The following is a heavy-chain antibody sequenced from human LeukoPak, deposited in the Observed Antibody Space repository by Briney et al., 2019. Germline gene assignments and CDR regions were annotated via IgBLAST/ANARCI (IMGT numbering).Heavy chain of an antibody. J-gene: IGHJ4*02. V-gene: IGHV4-59*08. D-gene: IGHD3-3*01. Sequence: PSETLSLTCTVSGGSISRYYWSWIRQPPGKGLEWIGYIYYSGSTYYNPSLKSRVTISVDTSKNQFSLKLSSVTAADTAVYYCARFLEWLSPFDYWGQGTLVTVSS. CDR3: ARFLEWLSPFDY. CDR2: IYYSGST. CDR1: GGSISRYY.